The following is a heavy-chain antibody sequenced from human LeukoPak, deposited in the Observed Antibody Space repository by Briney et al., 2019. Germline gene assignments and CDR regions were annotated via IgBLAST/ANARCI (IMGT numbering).Heavy chain of an antibody. D-gene: IGHD2-15*01. Sequence: ASVKVSCKASGYTFTSYAMNWVRQAPVQGLKWMGWINTNTGNPTYAQGFTGRFVFSLDTSVSTAYLQISSLRAEDTAVYYCAREAIVVVAADNWFDPWGQGTLVTVSS. J-gene: IGHJ5*02. CDR3: AREAIVVVAADNWFDP. V-gene: IGHV7-4-1*02. CDR2: INTNTGNP. CDR1: GYTFTSYA.